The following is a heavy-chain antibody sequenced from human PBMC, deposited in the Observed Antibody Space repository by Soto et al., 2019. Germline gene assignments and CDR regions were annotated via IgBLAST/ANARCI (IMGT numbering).Heavy chain of an antibody. J-gene: IGHJ4*02. Sequence: QVQLVQSGAEVKKPGASVKVSCKASGYTFTSYGITWVRQAPGQGLEWMGWLSTYYGNTNYAQKFQGRVTMTTDTSTSTAYMELRSLRSDGTAIYYCARVHSIAVAGLGYWGQGTLVTVSS. CDR3: ARVHSIAVAGLGY. D-gene: IGHD6-19*01. CDR1: GYTFTSYG. V-gene: IGHV1-18*04. CDR2: LSTYYGNT.